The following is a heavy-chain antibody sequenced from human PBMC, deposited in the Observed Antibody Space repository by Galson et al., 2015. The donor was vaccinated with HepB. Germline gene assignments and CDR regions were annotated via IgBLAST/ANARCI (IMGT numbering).Heavy chain of an antibody. CDR2: ISSSSSTI. V-gene: IGHV3-48*01. CDR3: ARDGKQWPPETEFDI. J-gene: IGHJ3*02. D-gene: IGHD6-19*01. CDR1: GFTFSSYS. Sequence: SLRLSCAASGFTFSSYSMNWVRQAPGKGLEWVSYISSSSSTIHYADSVKGRFTISRDNAKNSLYLQMNSLRAEDTAVYYCARDGKQWPPETEFDIWGQGTMVTVSS.